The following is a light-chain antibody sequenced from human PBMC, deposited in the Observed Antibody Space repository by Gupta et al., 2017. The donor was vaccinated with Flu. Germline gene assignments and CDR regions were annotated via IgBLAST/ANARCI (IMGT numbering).Light chain of an antibody. CDR3: QQLNSYSRGT. J-gene: IGKJ5*01. CDR1: QGISSY. Sequence: SFLPASVGDRVTIPCRASQGISSYLAWYQQKPGKAPKLLIYAASTLQSGVPSRFSGSGSGTEFTLTISSRQPEDFATYYCQQLNSYSRGTFGQGTRLEIK. V-gene: IGKV1-9*01. CDR2: AAS.